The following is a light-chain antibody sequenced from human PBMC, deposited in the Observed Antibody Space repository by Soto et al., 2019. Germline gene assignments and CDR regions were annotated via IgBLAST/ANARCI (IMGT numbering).Light chain of an antibody. Sequence: DVVLTQSPLSLPVTLGQPASISCRSGQSLVHSDGNTYLSWLQQRPGQSPRRLIYKVSNRESGVPDKFSGSGSGTDFTLQITRVEAEDVGVYYCMQGTHWPFTFGQGTKLEIK. J-gene: IGKJ2*01. CDR3: MQGTHWPFT. CDR2: KVS. V-gene: IGKV2-30*02. CDR1: QSLVHSDGNTY.